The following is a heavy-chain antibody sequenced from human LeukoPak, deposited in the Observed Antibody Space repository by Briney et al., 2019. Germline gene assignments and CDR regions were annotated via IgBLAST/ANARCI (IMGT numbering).Heavy chain of an antibody. Sequence: SETLSLTCTVSGGSISSGGNYWSWIRQHPGKGLEWIGYIYYSGSTYYNPSLKSRVTISVDTSKNQFSLKLSSVTAADTAVYYCARIFGLYSSGWYGMDVWGQGTTVTVSS. J-gene: IGHJ6*02. CDR1: GGSISSGGNY. CDR2: IYYSGST. V-gene: IGHV4-31*03. D-gene: IGHD6-19*01. CDR3: ARIFGLYSSGWYGMDV.